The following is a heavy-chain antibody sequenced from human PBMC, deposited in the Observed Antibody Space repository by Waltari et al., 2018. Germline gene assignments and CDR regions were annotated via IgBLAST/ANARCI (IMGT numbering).Heavy chain of an antibody. CDR3: AKWVGGDY. CDR1: GFTFSSYA. D-gene: IGHD3-16*01. Sequence: EVQLVESGGGLVQPGGSLRLSCAASGFTFSSYAMSWVRQAPGKGLGCVAAISGSGGSTYYADSVKGRFTISRDNSKNTLYMQKNSLRAEDTAVYYCAKWVGGDYWGQGTLVTVSS. J-gene: IGHJ4*02. V-gene: IGHV3-23*04. CDR2: ISGSGGST.